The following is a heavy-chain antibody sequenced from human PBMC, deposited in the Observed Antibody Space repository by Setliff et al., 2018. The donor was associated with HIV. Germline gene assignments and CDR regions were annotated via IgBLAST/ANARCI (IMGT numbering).Heavy chain of an antibody. CDR1: GYTFTSYY. CDR3: ARDPARGAARFDY. V-gene: IGHV1-46*01. Sequence: WASVKVSCKASGYTFTSYYIHWVRQAPGQGLEWVGRINPRGGSTSYAQKFQGRVTMTTDTSTSTAYMELGGLRSDDTAVYSCARDPARGAARFDYWGQGTLVTVSS. D-gene: IGHD6-6*01. CDR2: INPRGGST. J-gene: IGHJ4*02.